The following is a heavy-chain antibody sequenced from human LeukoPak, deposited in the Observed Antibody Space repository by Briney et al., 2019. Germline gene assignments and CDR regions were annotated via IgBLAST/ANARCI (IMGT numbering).Heavy chain of an antibody. D-gene: IGHD5-18*01. Sequence: QPGRSLRLSCAASGFTFDDYAIHWVRQAPGKGLEWVSGISWNSGSIGYADSVKGRITISRDNAKNSLYLQLNSLRAEDTALYHCAKGYSYGLFYAFDYWGQGTLVTVSS. J-gene: IGHJ4*02. CDR3: AKGYSYGLFYAFDY. V-gene: IGHV3-9*01. CDR2: ISWNSGSI. CDR1: GFTFDDYA.